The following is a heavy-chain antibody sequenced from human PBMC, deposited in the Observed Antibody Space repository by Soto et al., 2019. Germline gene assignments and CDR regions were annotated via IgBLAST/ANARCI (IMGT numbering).Heavy chain of an antibody. CDR3: AKEGAAAGRDPYYYYYGMDV. D-gene: IGHD6-13*01. CDR2: ISYDGSNK. V-gene: IGHV3-30*18. Sequence: PGGSLRLSCAASGFTFSSYGMHWVRQAPGKGLEWVAVISYDGSNKYYADSVKGRFTISRDNSKNTLYLQMNSLRAEDTAVYYCAKEGAAAGRDPYYYYYGMDVWGQGTTVTVSS. J-gene: IGHJ6*02. CDR1: GFTFSSYG.